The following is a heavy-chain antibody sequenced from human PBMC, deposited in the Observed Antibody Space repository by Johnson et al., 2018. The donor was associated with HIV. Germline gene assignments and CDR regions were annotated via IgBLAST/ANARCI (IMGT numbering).Heavy chain of an antibody. D-gene: IGHD3-22*01. CDR2: ISYDGTNK. V-gene: IGHV3-30-3*01. CDR1: GFTFSSFA. CDR3: VRRFYDSSAFDV. J-gene: IGHJ3*01. Sequence: QVQLVESGGGVVQPGTSLRLACAASGFTFSSFAMHWVRQAPGKGLEWVAFISYDGTNKYFTDSVRGRFTISRDNSRNTLFLQMNSLRDEDTAMYFCVRRFYDSSAFDVWGQGTLVPVSS.